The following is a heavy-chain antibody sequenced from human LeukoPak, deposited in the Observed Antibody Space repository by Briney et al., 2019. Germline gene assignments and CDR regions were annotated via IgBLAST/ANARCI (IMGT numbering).Heavy chain of an antibody. J-gene: IGHJ4*02. CDR2: ISSSSSNI. V-gene: IGHV3-21*01. CDR1: GFTFSRYS. Sequence: PGGSLRLSCAASGFTFSRYSMNWVRQAPGKGLEWVSYISSSSSNIYYADSVKGGFTISRDNAKDSLYMQMNRLRDEDTGVYYCARATWGFRSYFDYWGQGTLVTVSS. CDR3: ARATWGFRSYFDY. D-gene: IGHD7-27*01.